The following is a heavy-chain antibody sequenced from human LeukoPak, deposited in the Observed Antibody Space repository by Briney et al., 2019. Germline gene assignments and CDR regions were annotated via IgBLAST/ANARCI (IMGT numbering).Heavy chain of an antibody. J-gene: IGHJ4*02. CDR2: ISGSGGST. D-gene: IGHD3-10*01. CDR3: AKAVTMVRGVSNY. V-gene: IGHV3-23*01. Sequence: QPGGSLRLSCAASGFTVSSNYMSWVRQAPGKGLEWVSAISGSGGSTYYADSVKGRFTISRDNSKNTLYLQMNSLRAEDTAVYHCAKAVTMVRGVSNYWGQGTLVTVSS. CDR1: GFTVSSNY.